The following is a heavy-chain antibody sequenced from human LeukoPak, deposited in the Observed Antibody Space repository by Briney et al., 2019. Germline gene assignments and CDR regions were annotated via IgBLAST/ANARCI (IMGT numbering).Heavy chain of an antibody. CDR3: ASSIAAANFDY. Sequence: SETLSLTCTVSGGSISSYYWSWIRQPPGKGLEWIGYIYYSGSTNYNPSLKSRVTISVDTSKNQFSLKLSSVTAADTAVYYCASSIAAANFDYWGQGTLVTVSS. V-gene: IGHV4-59*01. J-gene: IGHJ4*02. D-gene: IGHD6-13*01. CDR1: GGSISSYY. CDR2: IYYSGST.